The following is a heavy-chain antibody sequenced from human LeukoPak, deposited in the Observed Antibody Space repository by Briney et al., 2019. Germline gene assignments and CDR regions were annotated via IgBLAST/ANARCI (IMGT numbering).Heavy chain of an antibody. CDR1: GFIFSSYG. CDR2: IRYDGSNT. CDR3: AKDSQINWYYFDY. Sequence: YPGGSLRLSCAASGFIFSSYGMHWVRQAPGKGLEWVAFIRYDGSNTYYADSVKGRFTISRDNSKNTLYLQMNSLRAEDTAVYYRAKDSQINWYYFDYWGQGTLVTVSS. V-gene: IGHV3-30*02. J-gene: IGHJ4*02.